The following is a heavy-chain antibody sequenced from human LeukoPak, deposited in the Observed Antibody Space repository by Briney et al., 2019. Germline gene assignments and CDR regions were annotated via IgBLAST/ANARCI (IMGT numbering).Heavy chain of an antibody. Sequence: SETLSLTCAVSGGSISSGGYSWSWIRQPPGKGLEWIGYIYHSGSTYYNPSLKSRVTISVDTSKNQFSLKLSSVTAADTAVYYCAGHEIVVVVAATPATDHDAFDIWGQGTMVTVSS. CDR1: GGSISSGGYS. J-gene: IGHJ3*02. CDR2: IYHSGST. D-gene: IGHD2-15*01. CDR3: AGHEIVVVVAATPATDHDAFDI. V-gene: IGHV4-30-2*01.